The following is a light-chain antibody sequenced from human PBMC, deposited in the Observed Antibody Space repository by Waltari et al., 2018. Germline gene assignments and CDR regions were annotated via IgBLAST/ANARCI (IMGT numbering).Light chain of an antibody. Sequence: QSVLTQPPSASGTPGQRVTIPCSGSQSHAGGNVVIWYHPVPGTAPKLVTYRNDRRPSGVPDRFTASKSGTSASLAISGLQSEDEGDYYCATWDDSPTGRWVFGGGTRVTVL. CDR1: QSHAGGNV. CDR2: RND. J-gene: IGLJ3*02. CDR3: ATWDDSPTGRWV. V-gene: IGLV1-44*01.